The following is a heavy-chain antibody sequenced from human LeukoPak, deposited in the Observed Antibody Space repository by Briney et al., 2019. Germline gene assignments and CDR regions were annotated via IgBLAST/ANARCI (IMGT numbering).Heavy chain of an antibody. CDR2: ITSTGSIA. Sequence: GGSLRLSCAASGFTFSSYEMNWVRQAPGKGLEWVSYITSTGSIAYYADSVKGRFTISRDNAKNSLCLQMNSLRAEDTAVYYCARGMGVWGQGTTVTVSS. CDR1: GFTFSSYE. V-gene: IGHV3-48*03. J-gene: IGHJ6*02. CDR3: ARGMGV.